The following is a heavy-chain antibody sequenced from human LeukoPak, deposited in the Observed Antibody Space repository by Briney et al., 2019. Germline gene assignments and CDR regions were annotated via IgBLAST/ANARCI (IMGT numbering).Heavy chain of an antibody. V-gene: IGHV4-61*02. Sequence: PSDTLSLTCTVSGGSFSSGSYYWNWFRQPAGKGLDWIGRISGSGSTTSNPSLKSRVTISIDRPKDLLSLKVTSVTAADTAVYYCARVPINQGADSWGQGTLVTVSS. CDR3: ARVPINQGADS. D-gene: IGHD1-14*01. J-gene: IGHJ4*02. CDR1: GGSFSSGSYY. CDR2: ISGSGST.